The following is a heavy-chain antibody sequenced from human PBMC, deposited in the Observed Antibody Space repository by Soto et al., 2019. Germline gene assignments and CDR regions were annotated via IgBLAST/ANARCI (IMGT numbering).Heavy chain of an antibody. CDR1: GGTVSSYA. CDR3: ARDRSSGWYDESNWYFDL. D-gene: IGHD6-19*01. CDR2: IIPIFATA. J-gene: IGHJ2*01. Sequence: QVQLVQSGAEVKKPGSSVKVSCKASGGTVSSYAISWVRQAPGQGLEWMGGIIPIFATANYEQKFQGRVRITADESTSTAYMELSSLRSEDTAVYYCARDRSSGWYDESNWYFDLWCRGTLVTVA. V-gene: IGHV1-69*01.